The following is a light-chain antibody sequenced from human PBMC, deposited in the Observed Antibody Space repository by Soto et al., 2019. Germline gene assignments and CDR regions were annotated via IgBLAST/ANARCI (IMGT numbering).Light chain of an antibody. Sequence: EIVLTQSPATLSLSPGERATLSCRASQSISSYLAWFQQKPGQAPRLLIYDASSRATGIPARFSGSGSGTDFTLTISSVESEDSAAYSCQQRYNRYTFGQGTKLEIK. CDR3: QQRYNRYT. CDR2: DAS. V-gene: IGKV3-11*01. CDR1: QSISSY. J-gene: IGKJ2*01.